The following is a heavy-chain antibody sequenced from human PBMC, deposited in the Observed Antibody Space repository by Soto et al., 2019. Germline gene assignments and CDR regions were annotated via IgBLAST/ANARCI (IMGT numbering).Heavy chain of an antibody. CDR1: GYTFPGFY. Sequence: GSSVKVSCEASGYTFPGFYIHWVRQAPGQGLEWMGRINPDSGDTCHAEKFQGRVTMTRDTSLSTAYMELTRLTSDDTAVYHCAPSVGVPDPHTAFDYWGKGTPVTV. V-gene: IGHV1-2*06. D-gene: IGHD2-2*01. J-gene: IGHJ4*02. CDR3: APSVGVPDPHTAFDY. CDR2: INPDSGDT.